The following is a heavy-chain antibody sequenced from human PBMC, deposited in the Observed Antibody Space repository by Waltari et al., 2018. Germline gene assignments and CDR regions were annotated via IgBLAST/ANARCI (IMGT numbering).Heavy chain of an antibody. CDR3: ARHGYDYVWGTYGGYYFDY. CDR1: GGSFSGYY. J-gene: IGHJ4*02. Sequence: QVQLQQWGAGLLKPSETLSLTCAVYGGSFSGYYWSWLRQPPGKGLEWIGEINHSGSPNYNPSLKRRVTISVDTSKNQFSLKLSSVTAADTAVYYCARHGYDYVWGTYGGYYFDYWGQGTLVTVSS. V-gene: IGHV4-34*01. D-gene: IGHD3-16*01. CDR2: INHSGSP.